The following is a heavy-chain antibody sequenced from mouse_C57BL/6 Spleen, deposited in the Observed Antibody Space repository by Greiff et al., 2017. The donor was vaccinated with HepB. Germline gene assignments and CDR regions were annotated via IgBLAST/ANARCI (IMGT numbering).Heavy chain of an antibody. J-gene: IGHJ3*01. D-gene: IGHD1-1*01. CDR3: ARSSTVAPWFAY. Sequence: QVQLKESGPELVKPGASVKISCKASGYAFSSSWMNWVKQRPGKGLEWIGRIYPGDGDTNYNGKFKGKATLTADKSSSTAYMQLSSLTSEDSAVYFCARSSTVAPWFAYWGQGTLVTVSA. CDR1: GYAFSSSW. V-gene: IGHV1-82*01. CDR2: IYPGDGDT.